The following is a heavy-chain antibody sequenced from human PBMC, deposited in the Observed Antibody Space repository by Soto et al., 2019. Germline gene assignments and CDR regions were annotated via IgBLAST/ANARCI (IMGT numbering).Heavy chain of an antibody. CDR2: IIPIFGTA. Sequence: ASVKVSCKASGGTFSSYAISWVRQAPGQGLEWMGGIIPIFGTANYAQKFQGRVTITADESTSTAYMELSSLRSEDTAVYYCARAPPDSVVVPAAMPYYYYGMDVWGQGTTVTVSS. CDR3: ARAPPDSVVVPAAMPYYYYGMDV. V-gene: IGHV1-69*13. J-gene: IGHJ6*02. CDR1: GGTFSSYA. D-gene: IGHD2-2*01.